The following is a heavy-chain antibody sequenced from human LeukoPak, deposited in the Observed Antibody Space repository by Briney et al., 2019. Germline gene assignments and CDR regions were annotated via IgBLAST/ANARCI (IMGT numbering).Heavy chain of an antibody. Sequence: PGGSLRLSCAASGFTFRSFEINWVRQAPGKGLEWLSYIGTIGSPIYYADSVKGRFTISRDNARNSLCLQMNSLRVEDTAVYYCASFYDSSGRDYWGQGTLVTVSS. V-gene: IGHV3-48*03. CDR3: ASFYDSSGRDY. CDR1: GFTFRSFE. D-gene: IGHD3-22*01. J-gene: IGHJ4*02. CDR2: IGTIGSPI.